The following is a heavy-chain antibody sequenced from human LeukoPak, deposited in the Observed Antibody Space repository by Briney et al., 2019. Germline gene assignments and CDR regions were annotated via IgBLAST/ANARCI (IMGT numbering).Heavy chain of an antibody. V-gene: IGHV4-4*07. Sequence: SETLSLTCTVSGGSISRYYWSWVRQPAGKGLEWIGRIYSSGNTNYNPSLKSRVTMSVETPKNQFSLKLSFVTAADTAVYYCARGGSYYGDHQFDYWGQGTLVTVSS. CDR2: IYSSGNT. CDR3: ARGGSYYGDHQFDY. J-gene: IGHJ4*02. CDR1: GGSISRYY. D-gene: IGHD1-26*01.